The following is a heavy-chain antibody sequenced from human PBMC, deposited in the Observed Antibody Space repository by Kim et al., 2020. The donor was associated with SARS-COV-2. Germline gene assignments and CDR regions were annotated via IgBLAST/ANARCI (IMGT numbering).Heavy chain of an antibody. J-gene: IGHJ6*02. CDR3: ARHPWFGELGGMDV. V-gene: IGHV4-39*01. Sequence: NPSLKSRVTISVDTSKNQFSLKLSSVTAADTAVYYCARHPWFGELGGMDVWGQGTTVTVSS. D-gene: IGHD3-10*01.